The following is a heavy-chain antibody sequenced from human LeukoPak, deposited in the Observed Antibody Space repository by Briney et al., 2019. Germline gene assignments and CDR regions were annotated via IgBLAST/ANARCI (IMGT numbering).Heavy chain of an antibody. Sequence: PSETLSLTCAVYGGSFSGYYWSWIRQPPGKGRGWIGESNHSGSTNYNPSLKSRVTISVDTSKNQFSLKLSSVTAADTAVYYCARVVRGYSYGLHQPDYWGQGTLVTVSS. V-gene: IGHV4-34*01. CDR3: ARVVRGYSYGLHQPDY. CDR2: SNHSGST. D-gene: IGHD5-18*01. CDR1: GGSFSGYY. J-gene: IGHJ4*02.